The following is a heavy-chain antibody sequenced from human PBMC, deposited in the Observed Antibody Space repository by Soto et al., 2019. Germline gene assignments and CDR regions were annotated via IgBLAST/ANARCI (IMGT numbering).Heavy chain of an antibody. CDR3: ARGIAARPGGYYYYGMDV. CDR2: INPNSGGT. J-gene: IGHJ6*02. Sequence: ASVKVSCKASGYTFTGYYMHWVRQAPGQGLEWMGWINPNSGGTNYAQKFQGWVTMTRDTSISTAYMELSRLRSDDTAVYYCARGIAARPGGYYYYGMDVWGQGTTVTVSS. D-gene: IGHD6-6*01. V-gene: IGHV1-2*04. CDR1: GYTFTGYY.